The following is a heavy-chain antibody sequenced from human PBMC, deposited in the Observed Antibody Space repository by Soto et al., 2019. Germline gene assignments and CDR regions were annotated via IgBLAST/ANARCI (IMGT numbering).Heavy chain of an antibody. V-gene: IGHV1-18*01. D-gene: IGHD6-19*01. Sequence: ASVKVSCNASGYTFTSYGISWVRQAPGQGLEWMGWISTYNGNTNYAQKLQGRVTMTTDTSTSTAYMELRSLRSDDTAVYYCARGHAYSSGWYSVYWGQGTLVTVSS. CDR2: ISTYNGNT. CDR1: GYTFTSYG. J-gene: IGHJ4*02. CDR3: ARGHAYSSGWYSVY.